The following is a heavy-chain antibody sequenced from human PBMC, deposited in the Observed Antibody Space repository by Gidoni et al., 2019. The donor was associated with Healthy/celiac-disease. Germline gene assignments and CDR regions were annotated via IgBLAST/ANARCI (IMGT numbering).Heavy chain of an antibody. V-gene: IGHV3-74*01. CDR3: ARGHHVAGYYYYGMDV. CDR1: GFTFSRYW. CDR2: INSDGSST. D-gene: IGHD2-21*01. Sequence: EVQLVESGGGLVQPGGSLRLSCAASGFTFSRYWMHWVRQAPGKGLVWVSRINSDGSSTSYADSVKGRFTISRDNAKNTLYLQMNSLRAEDTAVYYCARGHHVAGYYYYGMDVWGQGTTVTVSS. J-gene: IGHJ6*02.